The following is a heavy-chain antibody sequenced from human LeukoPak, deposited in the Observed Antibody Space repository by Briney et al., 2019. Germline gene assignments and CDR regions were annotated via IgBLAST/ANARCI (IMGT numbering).Heavy chain of an antibody. J-gene: IGHJ4*02. D-gene: IGHD3-3*01. Sequence: PSETLSLTCTVSGGSISSYYWSWIRQPPGEGLEWIGYIYYSGSTNYNPSLKSRVTISVDTSKNQFSLKLSSVTAADTAVYYCARAITYDFWSGYYPNPPLGIFDYWGQGTLVTVSS. CDR2: IYYSGST. V-gene: IGHV4-59*01. CDR3: ARAITYDFWSGYYPNPPLGIFDY. CDR1: GGSISSYY.